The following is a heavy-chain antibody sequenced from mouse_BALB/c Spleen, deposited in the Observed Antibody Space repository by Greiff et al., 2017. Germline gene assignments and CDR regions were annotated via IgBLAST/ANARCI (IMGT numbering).Heavy chain of an antibody. CDR3: ARAGYGNYDYYAMDY. CDR2: ILPGSGST. CDR1: GYTFSSYW. J-gene: IGHJ4*01. D-gene: IGHD2-10*02. V-gene: IGHV1-9*01. Sequence: LVESGAELMKPGASVKISCKATGYTFSSYWIEWVKQRPGHGLEWIGEILPGSGSTNYNEKFKGKATLTSDKSSSTAYMELSSLTSEDSAVYYCARAGYGNYDYYAMDYWGQGTSVTVSS.